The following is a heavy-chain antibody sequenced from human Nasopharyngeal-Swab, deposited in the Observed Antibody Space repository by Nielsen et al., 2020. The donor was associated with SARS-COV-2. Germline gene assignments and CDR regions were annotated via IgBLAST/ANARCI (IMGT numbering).Heavy chain of an antibody. Sequence: GESLKISCAASGFTFSPYWMTWVRQAPGKGLEWVANVKQDGTEKYFVDSVKGRSTISRDNAKNSLYLHMNSLRAEDTAVYYCARDEIIDYWGQGTLVTVSS. J-gene: IGHJ4*02. CDR3: ARDEIIDY. CDR1: GFTFSPYW. D-gene: IGHD3-10*01. CDR2: VKQDGTEK. V-gene: IGHV3-7*01.